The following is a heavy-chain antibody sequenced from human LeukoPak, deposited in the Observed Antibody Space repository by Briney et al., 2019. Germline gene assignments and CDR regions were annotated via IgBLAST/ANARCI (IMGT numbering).Heavy chain of an antibody. V-gene: IGHV1-46*01. J-gene: IGHJ5*02. CDR1: GYTFTSYY. D-gene: IGHD5-12*01. CDR2: INPSGGST. CDR3: ARDPSIVAIGLGFDP. Sequence: ASVKVSCKASGYTFTSYYMHWVRQAPGQGLEWMGIINPSGGSTSYAQKFQGRVTMTRDMSTSTVYMELSGLRFDDTAVYYCARDPSIVAIGLGFDPWGQGTLVTVS.